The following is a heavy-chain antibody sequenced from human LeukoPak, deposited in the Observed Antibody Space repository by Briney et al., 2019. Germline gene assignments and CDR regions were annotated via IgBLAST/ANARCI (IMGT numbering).Heavy chain of an antibody. Sequence: SETLSLTCTVSGGSISSYYWSWIRQPPGKGLEWIGYIYYSGSTNYNPSLKSRVTISVDTSKNQFSLKLSSVTAADTAVYYCARGRRYYYGSGIPSWFDPWGQGTLVTVSS. CDR1: GGSISSYY. V-gene: IGHV4-59*08. CDR2: IYYSGST. D-gene: IGHD3-10*01. J-gene: IGHJ5*02. CDR3: ARGRRYYYGSGIPSWFDP.